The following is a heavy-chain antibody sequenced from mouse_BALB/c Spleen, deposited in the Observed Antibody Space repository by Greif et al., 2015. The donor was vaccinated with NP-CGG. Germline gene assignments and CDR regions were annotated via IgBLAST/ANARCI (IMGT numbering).Heavy chain of an antibody. CDR1: GFTFSDYY. CDR2: ISDGGSYT. Sequence: VKVEESGGGLVKPGGSLKLSCAASGFTFSDYYMYWVRQTPEKRLEWVATISDGGSYTYYPDSVKGRFTISRDNAKNNLYLQMSSLKSEDTAMYYCASGSSFDYWGQGTTLTVSS. D-gene: IGHD1-1*01. V-gene: IGHV5-4*02. J-gene: IGHJ2*01. CDR3: ASGSSFDY.